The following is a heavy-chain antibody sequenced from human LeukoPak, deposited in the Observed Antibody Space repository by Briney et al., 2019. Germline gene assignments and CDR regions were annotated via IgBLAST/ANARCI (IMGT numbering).Heavy chain of an antibody. Sequence: GASVKVSCKTSGYTFSDYYIHWIRQAPGQGLEWVGWINPNSGDTDYAQKFQGRVTVTRDTSISTAYMELGRLRSDDTAVYYCARVTQGAWFDPWGQGTLVTVSS. D-gene: IGHD2-21*02. J-gene: IGHJ5*02. CDR1: GYTFSDYY. V-gene: IGHV1-2*02. CDR3: ARVTQGAWFDP. CDR2: INPNSGDT.